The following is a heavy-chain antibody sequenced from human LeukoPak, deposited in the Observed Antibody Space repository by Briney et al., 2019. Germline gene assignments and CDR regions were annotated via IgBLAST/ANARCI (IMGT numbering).Heavy chain of an antibody. CDR1: GGSFSGYY. J-gene: IGHJ4*02. Sequence: SETLSLTCAVYGGSFSGYYSSWIRQPPGKGLEWIGEINHSGSTNYNPSLKSRVTISVDTSKNQFSLKLSSVTAADTAVYYCARGHGDYYFDYWGQGTLVTVSS. CDR3: ARGHGDYYFDY. CDR2: INHSGST. D-gene: IGHD4-17*01. V-gene: IGHV4-34*01.